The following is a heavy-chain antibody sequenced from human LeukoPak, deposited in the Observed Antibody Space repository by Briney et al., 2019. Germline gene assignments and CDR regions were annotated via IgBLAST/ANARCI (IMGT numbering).Heavy chain of an antibody. D-gene: IGHD2-2*02. CDR1: GFTFSSYA. V-gene: IGHV3-23*01. CDR3: AKRIVVVPAAIGAGGFDY. Sequence: GGSLRLSCAASGFTFSSYAMSWVRQAPGKGLEGFSAISGSGGSTYYAESVKGRFTISRDNSKNTLYLQMNSLRAEDTAVYYCAKRIVVVPAAIGAGGFDYWGQGTLVTVSS. CDR2: ISGSGGST. J-gene: IGHJ4*02.